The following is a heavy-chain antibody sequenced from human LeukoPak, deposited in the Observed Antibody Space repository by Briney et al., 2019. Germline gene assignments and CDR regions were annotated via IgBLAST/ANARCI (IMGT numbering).Heavy chain of an antibody. CDR2: INHSGST. J-gene: IGHJ4*02. V-gene: IGHV4-34*01. Sequence: ASETLSLTCAVYGGSFSGYYWSWIRQPPGKGLEWIGEINHSGSTNYNPSLKSRVTISVDTSKNQFSLKLSSVTAADTAVYYCARVRGYSYGYRFDYFDYWGQGTLVTVSS. D-gene: IGHD5-18*01. CDR1: GGSFSGYY. CDR3: ARVRGYSYGYRFDYFDY.